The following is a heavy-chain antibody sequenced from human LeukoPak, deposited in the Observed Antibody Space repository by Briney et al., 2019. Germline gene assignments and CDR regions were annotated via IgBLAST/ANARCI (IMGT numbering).Heavy chain of an antibody. J-gene: IGHJ6*03. D-gene: IGHD2-2*01. V-gene: IGHV3-30*02. CDR2: IRYDGSNK. CDR3: AKGVVVPAATYMDV. CDR1: GFTFSSYG. Sequence: GGALRLSCAASGFTFSSYGMHWVRQAPGKGLEWVAFIRYDGSNKYYADSVKGRFTISRDNSKNTLYLQMNSLRAEDTAVYYCAKGVVVPAATYMDVWGKGTTVTVSS.